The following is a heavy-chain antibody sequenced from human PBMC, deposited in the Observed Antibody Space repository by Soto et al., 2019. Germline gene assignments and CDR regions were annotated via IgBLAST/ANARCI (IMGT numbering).Heavy chain of an antibody. J-gene: IGHJ4*02. CDR2: INHSGST. CDR3: ARAGYGSGSPETFDY. V-gene: IGHV4-34*01. Sequence: SETLSLTCAVYGGSFSGYYWSWIRQPPGKGLEWIGEINHSGSTNYNPSLKSRVTISVDTSKNQFSLKLSSVTAADTAVYYCARAGYGSGSPETFDYWGQGTLVPVSS. CDR1: GGSFSGYY. D-gene: IGHD3-10*01.